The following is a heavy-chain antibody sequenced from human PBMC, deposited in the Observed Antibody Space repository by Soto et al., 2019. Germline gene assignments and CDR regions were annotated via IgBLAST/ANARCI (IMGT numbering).Heavy chain of an antibody. CDR2: ISGSGGST. CDR1: GFTFSSYA. Sequence: EVQLLESGGGLVQPGGSLRLSCAASGFTFSSYAMSWVRQAPGKGLEWVSAISGSGGSTYYADSVKGRFTISRDNSKNTLYMQMNSLRAEDTAVYYCAKDSYYYGSGGAAGSPVFEYWGQGTLVTVST. V-gene: IGHV3-23*01. CDR3: AKDSYYYGSGGAAGSPVFEY. D-gene: IGHD3-10*01. J-gene: IGHJ4*02.